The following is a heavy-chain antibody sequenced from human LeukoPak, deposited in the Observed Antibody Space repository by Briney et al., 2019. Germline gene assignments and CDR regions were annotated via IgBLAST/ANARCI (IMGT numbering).Heavy chain of an antibody. J-gene: IGHJ4*02. CDR1: GFTFSSDA. CDR3: AKGLGDFWSGTSFDY. D-gene: IGHD3-3*01. Sequence: GGSLRLSCTASGFTFSSDAMTWVRQAPGKGLEWVSTISGGGVTTYYADSVKGRFTISRDNAKNTLYLQMNSLRAEDTAIYYCAKGLGDFWSGTSFDYWGQGTLVTVSS. CDR2: ISGGGVTT. V-gene: IGHV3-23*01.